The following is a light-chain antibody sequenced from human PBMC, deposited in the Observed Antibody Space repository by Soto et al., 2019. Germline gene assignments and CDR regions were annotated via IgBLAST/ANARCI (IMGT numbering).Light chain of an antibody. Sequence: QYALTQPPSASGSPGQSVTISCTGTSSDVGGFNYVSWYQQHPGKAPKLVISEVNKRPSGVPDRFSGSKSGNPASQTVSGLQAEDEADYYCSSYAGINNLGVFGTGTKLTVL. J-gene: IGLJ1*01. V-gene: IGLV2-8*01. CDR1: SSDVGGFNY. CDR2: EVN. CDR3: SSYAGINNLGV.